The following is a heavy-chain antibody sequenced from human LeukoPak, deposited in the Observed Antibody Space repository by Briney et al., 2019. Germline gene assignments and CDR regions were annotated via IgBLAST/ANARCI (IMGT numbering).Heavy chain of an antibody. CDR3: ARAYYDYVWGSYPMDY. D-gene: IGHD3-16*02. CDR2: IYYSGST. Sequence: SETLSLTCTVSGGSISSYYWSWIRQPPGKGLEWIGYIYYSGSTNYNPSLKSRVTISVGPSKNQFSLKLSSVTAADTAVYYCARAYYDYVWGSYPMDYWGQGTLVTVSS. V-gene: IGHV4-59*01. J-gene: IGHJ4*02. CDR1: GGSISSYY.